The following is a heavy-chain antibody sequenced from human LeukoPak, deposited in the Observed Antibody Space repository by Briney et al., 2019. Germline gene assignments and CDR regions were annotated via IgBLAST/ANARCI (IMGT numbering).Heavy chain of an antibody. CDR3: ARGIGASNTVCHY. Sequence: GGSLRLSCAAPGFTFSSYAMHWVRQAPGKGLEWVALTWYDGNNKYYADSVKGRFTISRDNSKNMLYLQMNSLRAEDTAVYYCARGIGASNTVCHYWGQGTLVTVSS. J-gene: IGHJ4*02. V-gene: IGHV3-33*01. CDR1: GFTFSSYA. CDR2: TWYDGNNK. D-gene: IGHD4-11*01.